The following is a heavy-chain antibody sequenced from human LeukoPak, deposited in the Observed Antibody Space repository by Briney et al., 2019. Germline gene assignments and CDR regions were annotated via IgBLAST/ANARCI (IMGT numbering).Heavy chain of an antibody. CDR1: GFTFSSYG. V-gene: IGHV3-30*02. CDR3: AKDGGFLHRAGTFAFGP. Sequence: PGGSLRLSCAASGFTFSSYGMHWVRQAPGKGLAWVAFIRYDGNDEYYADSVKGRFTISRDNSKNMLYLQMNSLRAEDTAVYYCAKDGGFLHRAGTFAFGPWGQGILVTVSS. D-gene: IGHD3-16*01. J-gene: IGHJ5*02. CDR2: IRYDGNDE.